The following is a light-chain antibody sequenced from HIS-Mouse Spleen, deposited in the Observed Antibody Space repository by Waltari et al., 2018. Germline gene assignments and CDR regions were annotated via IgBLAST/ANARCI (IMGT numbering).Light chain of an antibody. Sequence: DIQMTQSPSFLSASVGNSVTITCQANQDISNYLNWYQQKPWKAPKLLIYDASNLETGVTSRFSGSGSGTDFTFTISSLQPEDIATNNCQQYDNLLLTFGGGTK. CDR3: QQYDNLLLT. CDR1: QDISNY. CDR2: DAS. V-gene: IGKV1-33*01. J-gene: IGKJ4*01.